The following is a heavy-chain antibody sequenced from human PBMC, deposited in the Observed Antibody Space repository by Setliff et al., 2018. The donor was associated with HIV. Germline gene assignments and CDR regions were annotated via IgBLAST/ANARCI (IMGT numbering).Heavy chain of an antibody. CDR3: ARADSSSWFFATFDI. D-gene: IGHD6-13*01. CDR1: GDSINSGDYY. V-gene: IGHV4-30-4*02. Sequence: SATLSLTCTVSGDSINSGDYYWSWIRQPPGEGLEWIGYIYHSGSTHYNPSLNSRVAFSVDTSKNQFSLKLYSVTVADTAFYYCARADSSSWFFATFDIWGQGTMVTVSS. CDR2: IYHSGST. J-gene: IGHJ3*02.